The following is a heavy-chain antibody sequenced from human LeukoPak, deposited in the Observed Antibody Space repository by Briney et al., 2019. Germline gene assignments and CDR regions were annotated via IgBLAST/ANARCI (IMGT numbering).Heavy chain of an antibody. D-gene: IGHD5-24*01. CDR1: GFTFSSYS. Sequence: GGSLRLSCAASGFTFSSYSMNWVRQAPGKGLEWVSSISSSSSYIYYADSVKGRFTISRDNSKNTLYLQMNSLRAEDTAVYYCAKDPPERGWGQGTLVTVSS. V-gene: IGHV3-21*01. J-gene: IGHJ4*02. CDR2: ISSSSSYI. CDR3: AKDPPERG.